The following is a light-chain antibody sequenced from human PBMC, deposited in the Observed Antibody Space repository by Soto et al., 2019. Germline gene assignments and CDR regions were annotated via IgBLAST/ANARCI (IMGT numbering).Light chain of an antibody. Sequence: QSALTQPASVSGSPGQSITISCTGTNSDVGNYDLVSWYEHHPGKAPRLIIYEVTKRPSGGSDRFSGSKSGNTASLTISGIQAEDEGDYYCSSYAGSTKVVFGGGTKVTVL. CDR3: SSYAGSTKVV. CDR2: EVT. CDR1: NSDVGNYDL. J-gene: IGLJ3*02. V-gene: IGLV2-23*02.